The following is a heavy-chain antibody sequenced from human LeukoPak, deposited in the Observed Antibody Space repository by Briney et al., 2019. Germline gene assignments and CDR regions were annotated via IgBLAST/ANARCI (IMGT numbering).Heavy chain of an antibody. CDR1: GFDFSSYG. D-gene: IGHD3-10*01. Sequence: PGGSLRLSCAVSGFDFSSYGMNWVRQAPGKGLEWVSHIGGSGGITHYADSVKGRFTISRDNFKKILYLQMNSLRAEDTAIYYCAKDGSALWFGELSSYFDYWGQGTLVTVSS. V-gene: IGHV3-23*01. CDR2: IGGSGGIT. J-gene: IGHJ4*02. CDR3: AKDGSALWFGELSSYFDY.